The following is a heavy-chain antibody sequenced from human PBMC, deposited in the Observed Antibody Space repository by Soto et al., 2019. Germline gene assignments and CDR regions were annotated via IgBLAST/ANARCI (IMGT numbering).Heavy chain of an antibody. CDR2: INPNSGGT. Sequence: WDSVKVSCKASGYTFTGYYMHWVRQAPGQRLEWMGWINPNSGGTNYAQKFQGRVTMTRDTSISTAYMELSRLRSDDTAVYYCARGGVAARTLALVFSGQGALVTVSS. V-gene: IGHV1-2*02. CDR1: GYTFTGYY. J-gene: IGHJ4*02. CDR3: ARGGVAARTLALVF. D-gene: IGHD6-6*01.